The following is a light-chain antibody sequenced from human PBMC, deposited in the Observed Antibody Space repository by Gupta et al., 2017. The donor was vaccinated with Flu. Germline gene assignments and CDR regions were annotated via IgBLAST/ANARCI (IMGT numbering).Light chain of an antibody. J-gene: IGKJ1*01. CDR3: QQYGSSPRT. Sequence: GTLSLSPGERGTLSCRASQNIYNSPLAWYQQRPGQAPRLLIYGVSSRATGIPDRFSGSGSGTDFTLTISRLEPEDFAVYYCQQYGSSPRTFGQGTKVEIK. V-gene: IGKV3-20*01. CDR2: GVS. CDR1: QNIYNSP.